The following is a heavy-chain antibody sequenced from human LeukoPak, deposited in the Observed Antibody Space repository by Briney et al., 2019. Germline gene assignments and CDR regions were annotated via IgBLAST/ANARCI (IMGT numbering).Heavy chain of an antibody. CDR3: ALIDWFDH. V-gene: IGHV3-30*02. CDR2: IHYDGSTK. CDR1: GFTFSSYG. Sequence: GGSLRLSCAASGFTFSSYGIHWVRQAPGKGLEWLACIHYDGSTKYYADSVKGRFTISRDNSKNTLYLLMNSLRPVDTGLYYLALIDWFDHWGQGTLVTVSS. J-gene: IGHJ5*02.